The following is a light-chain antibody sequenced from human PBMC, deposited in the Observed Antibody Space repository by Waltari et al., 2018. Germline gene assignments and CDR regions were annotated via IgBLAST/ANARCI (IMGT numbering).Light chain of an antibody. V-gene: IGKV1-6*01. J-gene: IGKJ2*01. CDR3: LQDYNSSYT. CDR1: QGIRND. Sequence: AIQMTQSPSSLSASVGDRVTITCRASQGIRNDLGWYQQKPGKAPKLLIYAASSLQSGVPSRFSGSGSGSDFTLTISSLQPEDFATYYCLQDYNSSYTFGQGTKLEIK. CDR2: AAS.